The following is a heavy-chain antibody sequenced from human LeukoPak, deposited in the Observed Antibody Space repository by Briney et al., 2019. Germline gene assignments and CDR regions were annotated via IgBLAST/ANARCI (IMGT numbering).Heavy chain of an antibody. D-gene: IGHD1-20*01. CDR3: ARDLSNWNDVSAFDI. Sequence: SETLSLTCTVSGGSLSSYYWSWIRQPPGKGLEWIGYIYYSGSTNYNPSLKSRVTISVDTSKNQFSLKLSSVTAADTAVYYCARDLSNWNDVSAFDIWGQGTMVTVSS. CDR2: IYYSGST. V-gene: IGHV4-59*01. CDR1: GGSLSSYY. J-gene: IGHJ3*02.